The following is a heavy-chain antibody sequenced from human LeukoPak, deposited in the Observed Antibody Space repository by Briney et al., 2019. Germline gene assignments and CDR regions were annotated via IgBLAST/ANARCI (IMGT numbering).Heavy chain of an antibody. CDR1: GFTFSSYS. J-gene: IGHJ4*02. Sequence: GGSLRLSCAASGFTFSSYSMNWVRQAPGKGLEWVSSISSSSSYIYYADSVKGRFTISRDNAKNSLYLQMNSLRAEDTAVYYCARDPDSYGPFDYWSQGTLVTVSS. CDR3: ARDPDSYGPFDY. D-gene: IGHD5-18*01. V-gene: IGHV3-21*01. CDR2: ISSSSSYI.